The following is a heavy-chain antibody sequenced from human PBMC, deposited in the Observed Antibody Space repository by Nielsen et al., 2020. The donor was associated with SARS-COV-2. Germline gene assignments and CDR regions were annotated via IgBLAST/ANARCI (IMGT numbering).Heavy chain of an antibody. J-gene: IGHJ4*02. Sequence: GGSLRLSCAASGFPFDNYAMHWVRRVPGKGLEWVSDISWNSVDIGYADSVKGRFTISRDNAKNSLYLQMNSLKTEDTAVYYCTTDWHSYGPYYFDYWGQGTLVTVSS. D-gene: IGHD5-18*01. CDR2: ISWNSVDI. V-gene: IGHV3-9*01. CDR1: GFPFDNYA. CDR3: TTDWHSYGPYYFDY.